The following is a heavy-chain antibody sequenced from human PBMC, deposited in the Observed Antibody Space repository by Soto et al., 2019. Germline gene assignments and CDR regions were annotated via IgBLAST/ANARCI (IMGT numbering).Heavy chain of an antibody. D-gene: IGHD5-12*01. J-gene: IGHJ6*03. V-gene: IGHV4-34*01. CDR3: ARYPSRATGHYYYYYMDV. Sequence: SETLSLTCAVYGGSFSGYYWSWIRQPPGKGLEWIGEINHSGSTNYNPSLKSRVTISVDTSKNQFSLKLSSVTAADTAVYYCARYPSRATGHYYYYYMDVWGKGTTVTVSS. CDR1: GGSFSGYY. CDR2: INHSGST.